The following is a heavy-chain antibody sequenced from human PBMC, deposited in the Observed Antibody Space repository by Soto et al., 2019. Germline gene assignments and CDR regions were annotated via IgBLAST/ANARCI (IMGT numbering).Heavy chain of an antibody. CDR2: IHNTGNI. CDR3: ARLYTRNYIMYH. Sequence: SDTLSLTCSVSGSSINSNLYHWGWIRHSPGKGLEWIGSIHNTGNIFYNPSLKSRVTLSIDTSQSHFSLHLSSVTAADTAVYFCARLYTRNYIMYHWGPRTLVTVSS. J-gene: IGHJ5*02. D-gene: IGHD1-7*01. CDR1: GSSINSNLYH. V-gene: IGHV4-39*02.